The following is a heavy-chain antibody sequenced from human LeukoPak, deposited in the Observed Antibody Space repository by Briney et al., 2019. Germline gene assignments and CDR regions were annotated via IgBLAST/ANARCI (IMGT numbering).Heavy chain of an antibody. CDR1: EFTFSSYE. CDR3: ARENWFDS. CDR2: ISGSGSTI. V-gene: IGHV3-48*03. J-gene: IGHJ5*01. Sequence: PGGSLRLSCAASEFTFSSYEVNWVRQAPGKGLQWVSYISGSGSTIWYADSVKGRFTISRDNAKNSLYLQMNSLRAEDTAVYYCARENWFDSWGQGTLVTVSS.